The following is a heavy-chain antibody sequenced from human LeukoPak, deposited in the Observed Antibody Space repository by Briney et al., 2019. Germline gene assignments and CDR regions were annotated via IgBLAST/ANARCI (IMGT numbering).Heavy chain of an antibody. CDR3: ARDQIVVGELLDY. J-gene: IGHJ4*02. CDR1: GYTFTSYG. Sequence: ASVKVSCKASGYTFTSYGISRVRQAPGQGLEWMGWISDYNVNTNYAQKLQGRVTMTTDTSTSTAYMELRSLRSDDTAVYYCARDQIVVGELLDYWGQGTLVTVSS. CDR2: ISDYNVNT. D-gene: IGHD1-26*01. V-gene: IGHV1-18*01.